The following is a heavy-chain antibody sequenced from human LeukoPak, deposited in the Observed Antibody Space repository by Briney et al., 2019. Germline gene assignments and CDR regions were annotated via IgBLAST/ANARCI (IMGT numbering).Heavy chain of an antibody. V-gene: IGHV1-2*02. CDR1: GYTFTYSY. Sequence: ASVKVSCKPSGYTFTYSYIHWVRQAPGVGLQWMGWISPNNGDTKYAEDFQDRVTMTRYTSINTAYMELTGLTPDDTAVYYCVRSPIGASAYWGRGTLVTVSS. CDR3: VRSPIGASAY. CDR2: ISPNNGDT. J-gene: IGHJ4*02. D-gene: IGHD3-10*01.